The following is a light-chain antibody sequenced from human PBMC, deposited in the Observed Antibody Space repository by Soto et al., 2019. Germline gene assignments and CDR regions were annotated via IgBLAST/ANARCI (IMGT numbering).Light chain of an antibody. V-gene: IGLV1-40*01. Sequence: QAVLTQPPSVSGAPGQRVTISCTGSSSNIGAGYDVHWYQQLPGTAPKLLIYGNSNRPSGVPDRFSGSKSGTSASLAITGLQAEDEADYDCQSYDSSLSGSVVFGTGTKLTVL. J-gene: IGLJ1*01. CDR1: SSNIGAGYD. CDR3: QSYDSSLSGSVV. CDR2: GNS.